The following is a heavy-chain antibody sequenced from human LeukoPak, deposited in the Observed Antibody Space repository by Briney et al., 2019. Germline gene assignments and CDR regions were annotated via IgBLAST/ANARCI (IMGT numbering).Heavy chain of an antibody. Sequence: SETLSLTCTVSGGSISSGCYYWGWIRQPPVKGLEWIGSIYYSGSTYYNPSLKSRVTISVDTSKNQFSLKLSSVTAADTAVYYCARRSATVVPRFDYWGQGTLVTVSS. CDR3: ARRSATVVPRFDY. CDR2: IYYSGST. D-gene: IGHD4-23*01. CDR1: GGSISSGCYY. V-gene: IGHV4-39*01. J-gene: IGHJ4*02.